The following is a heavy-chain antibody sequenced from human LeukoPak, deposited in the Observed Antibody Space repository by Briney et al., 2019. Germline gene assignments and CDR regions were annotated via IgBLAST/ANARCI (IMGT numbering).Heavy chain of an antibody. CDR1: GYSISSGYY. CDR3: AFIAAAGENH. Sequence: PSETLSLTCTVSGYSISSGYYWGWIRQPPGKGLEWIGSIYYSGSTYYNPSLKSRVTISVDTSKNQFSLKLSSVTAADTAVYYCAFIAAAGENHWGQGTLVTVSS. CDR2: IYYSGST. V-gene: IGHV4-38-2*02. D-gene: IGHD6-13*01. J-gene: IGHJ1*01.